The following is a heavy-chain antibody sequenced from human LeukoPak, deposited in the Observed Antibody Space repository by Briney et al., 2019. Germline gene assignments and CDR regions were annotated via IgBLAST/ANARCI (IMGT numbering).Heavy chain of an antibody. Sequence: SETLSLTCAVSGGSISSGGYSWSWIRQPPGKGLEWIGYIYHSGSTYYNPSLKSRVTISVDRSKNQFSLKLSSVTAADTAVYYCASRNGDFDYWGQGTLVTVSS. D-gene: IGHD4-17*01. V-gene: IGHV4-30-2*01. CDR2: IYHSGST. CDR3: ASRNGDFDY. CDR1: GGSISSGGYS. J-gene: IGHJ4*02.